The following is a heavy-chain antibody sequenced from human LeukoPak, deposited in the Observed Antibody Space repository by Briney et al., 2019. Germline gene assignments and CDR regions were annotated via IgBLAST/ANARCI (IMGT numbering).Heavy chain of an antibody. CDR1: GGSFSGYY. V-gene: IGHV4-34*01. J-gene: IGHJ5*02. D-gene: IGHD2-2*02. Sequence: SETLSLTCAVYGGSFSGYYWSWICQPPGPGLEWIGEINHSASTNYNPSLKSRVTISVDTSKNQFSLKLSSVTAADTAVYYCATNPRRDCSSTSCYRYNWFDPWGQGTLVTVSS. CDR3: ATNPRRDCSSTSCYRYNWFDP. CDR2: INHSAST.